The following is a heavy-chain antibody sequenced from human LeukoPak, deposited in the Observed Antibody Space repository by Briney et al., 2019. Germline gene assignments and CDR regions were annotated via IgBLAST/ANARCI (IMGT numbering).Heavy chain of an antibody. Sequence: PGRSLRLSCAVSGFTYDDYAMHWVRQAPGKGLVWVSRIKSDGKTNYADSVKGRFTISRDNAKNTVSLQMDSLRAEDTGVYYCARAPSEVGGYYPEYFRHWGQGTLVTVSS. V-gene: IGHV3-74*01. J-gene: IGHJ1*01. CDR2: IKSDGKT. CDR3: ARAPSEVGGYYPEYFRH. D-gene: IGHD3-22*01. CDR1: GFTYDDYA.